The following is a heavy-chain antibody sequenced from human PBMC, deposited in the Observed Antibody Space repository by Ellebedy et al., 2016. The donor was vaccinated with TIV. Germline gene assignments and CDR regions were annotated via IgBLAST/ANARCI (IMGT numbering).Heavy chain of an antibody. V-gene: IGHV3-9*01. J-gene: IGHJ3*01. CDR1: GFNFEDHG. Sequence: GGSLRLSXVASGFNFEDHGMHWVRQTPGKGLEWVAGISWNSRSIGYAASVKGRFTVSRDNAKNSLFLEMNSLRAEDTALYYCAKDMGIKQYSRNAIDFWGQGTMVTVSS. CDR2: ISWNSRSI. D-gene: IGHD1-1*01. CDR3: AKDMGIKQYSRNAIDF.